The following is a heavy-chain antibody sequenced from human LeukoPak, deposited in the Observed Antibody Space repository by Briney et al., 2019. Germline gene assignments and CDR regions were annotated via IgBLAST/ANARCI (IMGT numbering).Heavy chain of an antibody. Sequence: ASVKVSCKASGYTFTGYYMHWVRQAPGQGLEWMGWINPNSGGTNYAQKFQGRVTMTRNTSISTAYMELSRLRSDDTAVYYCARDWCSGGSCYSSLDYWGQGTLVTVSS. CDR1: GYTFTGYY. J-gene: IGHJ4*02. CDR3: ARDWCSGGSCYSSLDY. D-gene: IGHD2-15*01. V-gene: IGHV1-2*02. CDR2: INPNSGGT.